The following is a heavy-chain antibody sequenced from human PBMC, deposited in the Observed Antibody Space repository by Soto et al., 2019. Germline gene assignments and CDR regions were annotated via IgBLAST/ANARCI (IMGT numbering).Heavy chain of an antibody. J-gene: IGHJ2*01. CDR3: ARMSYFYDKWYFDL. D-gene: IGHD3-22*01. Sequence: KPSETLSLTCTVSGASINNNDYYWSWICRTPGKGLEWIGYVYYSGTTDYIPSLKSRLSMSIDKSQNQFTLKLNSVTAADTATYYCARMSYFYDKWYFDLWGRGTLVTVSS. V-gene: IGHV4-30-4*01. CDR2: VYYSGTT. CDR1: GASINNNDYY.